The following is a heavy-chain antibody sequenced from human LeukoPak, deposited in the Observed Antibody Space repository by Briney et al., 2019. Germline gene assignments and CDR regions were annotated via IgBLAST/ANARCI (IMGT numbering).Heavy chain of an antibody. J-gene: IGHJ3*02. D-gene: IGHD3-22*01. CDR1: GFTFSSYG. CDR2: ISYDGSNK. Sequence: GGSLRLSCAASGFTFSSYGMHWVRQAPGKGLEWVAVISYDGSNKYYADSVKGRFTISRDNSKNTLYLQMNSLRAGDTAVYYCAKPYYYDSSGQRGDAFDIWGQGTMVTVSS. V-gene: IGHV3-30*18. CDR3: AKPYYYDSSGQRGDAFDI.